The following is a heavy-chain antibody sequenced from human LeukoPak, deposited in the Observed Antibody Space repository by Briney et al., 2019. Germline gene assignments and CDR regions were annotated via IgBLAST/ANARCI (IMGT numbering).Heavy chain of an antibody. CDR2: IWYDGSNK. J-gene: IGHJ4*02. CDR1: GFTFSSYG. Sequence: GRSLSPSCAASGFTFSSYGMHWVRQAPGQGLEWVAVIWYDGSNKYYADSVKGRFTISRDNSKNTLYLQMNSLRAEDTAVYYCARGYSSSWFPFDYLGQGTLASVSS. CDR3: ARGYSSSWFPFDY. D-gene: IGHD6-13*01. V-gene: IGHV3-33*01.